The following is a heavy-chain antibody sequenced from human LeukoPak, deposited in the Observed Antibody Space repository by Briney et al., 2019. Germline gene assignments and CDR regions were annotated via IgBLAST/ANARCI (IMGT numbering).Heavy chain of an antibody. V-gene: IGHV3-30*18. CDR2: ISYDGTYK. CDR1: GFTFSTYG. CDR3: AKDRSKKISGGVASRAQYYFDY. D-gene: IGHD3-3*01. Sequence: GGSLRLSCAASGFTFSTYGMHWVRQAPGKGLEGVAVISYDGTYKYYADSVKGRFTISRDNSKNTLYLQMNSLRGEDTAVYYCAKDRSKKISGGVASRAQYYFDYWGQGTLVTVSS. J-gene: IGHJ4*02.